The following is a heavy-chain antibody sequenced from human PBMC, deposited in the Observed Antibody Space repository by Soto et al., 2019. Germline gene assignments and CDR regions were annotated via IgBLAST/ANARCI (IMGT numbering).Heavy chain of an antibody. D-gene: IGHD3-10*01. CDR3: ARLKQFGESYYYYGMDV. CDR2: ISYDGSNK. Sequence: QVQLVESGGAGFKLGSPWGLPVEALGFTSSSYVRPGVRRPQGKGLEGGAVISYDGSNKYYADSVKGRFTISRDNSKNTLYLQMNSLRAEDTAVYYCARLKQFGESYYYYGMDVWGQGTTVTVSS. CDR1: GFTSSSYV. V-gene: IGHV3-30-3*01. J-gene: IGHJ6*02.